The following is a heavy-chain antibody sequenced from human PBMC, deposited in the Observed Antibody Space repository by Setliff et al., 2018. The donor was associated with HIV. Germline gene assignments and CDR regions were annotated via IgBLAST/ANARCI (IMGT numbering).Heavy chain of an antibody. J-gene: IGHJ4*02. CDR1: GYTFSSYY. V-gene: IGHV1-46*01. Sequence: ASVKVSCKASGYTFSSYYMHWVRQAPGQGLEWMGIINPSGASRSFAQKFQGRVSMTWDTSTGTVYLELRGLRSEDTAVYYCARAPYRSGWYGVDYWGQGTLVTVSS. CDR2: INPSGASR. D-gene: IGHD6-19*01. CDR3: ARAPYRSGWYGVDY.